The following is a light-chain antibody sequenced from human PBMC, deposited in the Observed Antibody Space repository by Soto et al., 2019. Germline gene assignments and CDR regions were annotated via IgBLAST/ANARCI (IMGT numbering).Light chain of an antibody. J-gene: IGLJ1*01. CDR1: SSDVGGSDH. CDR2: EVT. CDR3: SSYTTSTTLDV. V-gene: IGLV2-14*01. Sequence: QSVLTQPASVSGSPGQSITISCPGTSSDVGGSDHVSWYQQHPGKAPKLIIYEVTNWPSGVSHRFSGSKSGNTASLTISGLQAEDEADYYCSSYTTSTTLDVFGTGTKVTVL.